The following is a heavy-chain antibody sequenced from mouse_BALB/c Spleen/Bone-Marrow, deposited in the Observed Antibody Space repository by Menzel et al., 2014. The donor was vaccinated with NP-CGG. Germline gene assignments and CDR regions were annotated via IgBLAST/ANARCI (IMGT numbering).Heavy chain of an antibody. CDR1: GYTFTSYW. CDR2: INPSTGYT. Sequence: VKLQESGAELAKPGASVKMSCKASGYTFTSYWMHWVKQRPGQGLEWIGYINPSTGYTEYNQKFKDKATLTADKSPSTAYMQLSSLTSEDSAVYYCARSRDGYDSFAYWGQGTLVTVSA. CDR3: ARSRDGYDSFAY. J-gene: IGHJ3*01. D-gene: IGHD2-2*01. V-gene: IGHV1-7*01.